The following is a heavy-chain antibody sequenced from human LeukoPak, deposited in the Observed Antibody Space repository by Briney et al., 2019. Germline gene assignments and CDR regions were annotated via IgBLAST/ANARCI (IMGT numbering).Heavy chain of an antibody. V-gene: IGHV4-39*07. CDR3: ARAPVHRGGWQNYFDY. CDR2: IYYSGST. Sequence: SETLSLTCTVSGGSISGSSYYWGWIRQPPGKGLECIGSIYYSGSTYYNPSLRSRVTISVDTSKNQFSLKLSSVTAADTAVYYCARAPVHRGGWQNYFDYWGQGTLVTVSS. D-gene: IGHD3-16*01. J-gene: IGHJ4*02. CDR1: GGSISGSSYY.